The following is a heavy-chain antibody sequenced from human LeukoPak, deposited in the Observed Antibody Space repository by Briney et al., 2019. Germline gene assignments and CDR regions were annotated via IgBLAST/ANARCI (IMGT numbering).Heavy chain of an antibody. Sequence: SETLSLTCTVSGGSISGSSYYWGWIRQPPGKGLEWIGSIYYSGSTYYNPSLKSRVTISVDTSKNQFSLKLSSVTAADTAVYYCARGLIAAREYYFDSWGQGTLVTVSS. J-gene: IGHJ4*02. D-gene: IGHD6-6*01. CDR2: IYYSGST. CDR3: ARGLIAAREYYFDS. CDR1: GGSISGSSYY. V-gene: IGHV4-39*01.